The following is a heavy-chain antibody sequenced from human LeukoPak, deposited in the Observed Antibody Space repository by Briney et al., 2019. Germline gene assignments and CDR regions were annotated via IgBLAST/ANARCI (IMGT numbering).Heavy chain of an antibody. CDR1: GYTFTSYG. CDR3: ARGLIRQAVAAKRKVYYFDY. Sequence: GASVKVSCKASGYTFTSYGISWVRQAPGQGLEWMGWISAYNGNTNYAQKLQGRVTITRNTSISTAYMELSSLRSEDTAVYYCARGLIRQAVAAKRKVYYFDYWGQGTLVTVSS. CDR2: ISAYNGNT. D-gene: IGHD2-15*01. V-gene: IGHV1-18*01. J-gene: IGHJ4*02.